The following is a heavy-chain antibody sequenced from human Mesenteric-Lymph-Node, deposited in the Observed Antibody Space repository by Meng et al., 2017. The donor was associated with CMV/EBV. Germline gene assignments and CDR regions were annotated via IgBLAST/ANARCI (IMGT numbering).Heavy chain of an antibody. CDR3: ARATSGGNSIDF. CDR1: GFSFRNYG. V-gene: IGHV3-48*03. CDR2: ISSSGGTM. Sequence: GESLKISCAASGFSFRNYGMNWVRQAPGKEPEWVSYISSSGGTMYYSDSVKGRFTISRDNAKNSLYLQMNSLTAEDTAVYYCARATSGGNSIDFWGQGTLVTVSS. J-gene: IGHJ4*02. D-gene: IGHD4-23*01.